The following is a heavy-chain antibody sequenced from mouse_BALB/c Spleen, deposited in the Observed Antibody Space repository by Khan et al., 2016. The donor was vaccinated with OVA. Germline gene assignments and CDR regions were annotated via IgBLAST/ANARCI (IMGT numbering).Heavy chain of an antibody. CDR2: ILPGSGST. CDR1: GYTFSSYW. V-gene: IGHV1-9*01. CDR3: ARGAYYRDEGVDY. Sequence: QVQLQQSGAELMKPGASVKISCKATGYTFSSYWIEWVKQRPGHGLEWIGEILPGSGSTNYNEKFKGKATFTADTSSNTAYMQLSSLTSEDSAVYYCARGAYYRDEGVDYWGQGTSVTVSS. D-gene: IGHD2-14*01. J-gene: IGHJ4*01.